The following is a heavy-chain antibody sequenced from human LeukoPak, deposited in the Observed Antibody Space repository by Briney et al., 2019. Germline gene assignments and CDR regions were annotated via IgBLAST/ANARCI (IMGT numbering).Heavy chain of an antibody. CDR3: AREPSWNYYYYYMDV. Sequence: PSETLSLTCTVSGGSISSSSYYWGWIRQPPGKGLEWIGSIYYSGSTYYNPSLKSRVTISVDTSKNQFSLKLSSVTAADTAVYYCAREPSWNYYYYYMDVWGKGTTVTVSS. J-gene: IGHJ6*03. D-gene: IGHD2-2*01. CDR1: GGSISSSSYY. V-gene: IGHV4-39*07. CDR2: IYYSGST.